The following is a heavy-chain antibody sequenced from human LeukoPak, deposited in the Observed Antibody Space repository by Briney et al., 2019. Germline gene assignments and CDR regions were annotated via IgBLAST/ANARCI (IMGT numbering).Heavy chain of an antibody. CDR2: IFYNGNT. J-gene: IGHJ3*02. D-gene: IGHD3-22*01. Sequence: PSQTLSLTCTVSGGSISIGGYYWSWIRQHPGKGLEWIGYIFYNGNTYYNPSLKSRLTISGDTSENQFSLKLSPVTAADTAVYYCVRNFDSYNAFDIWGQGTMVTVSS. CDR3: VRNFDSYNAFDI. V-gene: IGHV4-31*03. CDR1: GGSISIGGYY.